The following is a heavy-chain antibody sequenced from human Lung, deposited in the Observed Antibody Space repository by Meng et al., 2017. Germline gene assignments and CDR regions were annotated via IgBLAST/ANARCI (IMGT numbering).Heavy chain of an antibody. V-gene: IGHV4-34*01. CDR1: GGSFSDYY. CDR3: ARGPTTMAHDFDY. CDR2: INHSGST. J-gene: IGHJ4*02. D-gene: IGHD4-11*01. Sequence: QGRQPQVGQGLLNPSEPRPLTCVVSGGSFSDYYWSWIRQPPGKGLEWIGEINHSGSTNYNPSLESRATISVDTSQNNLSLKLSSVTAADSAVYYCARGPTTMAHDFDYWGQGTLVTVSS.